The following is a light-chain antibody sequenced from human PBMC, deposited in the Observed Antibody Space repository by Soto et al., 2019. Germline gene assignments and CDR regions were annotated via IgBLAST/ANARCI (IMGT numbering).Light chain of an antibody. Sequence: EIVMTQSQATLSVSPGERATLSCRASQSVSSNLAWYQQKPGQAPRLLIYGASTRATGIPARFSGSGSGTEFTLTISSLQSEDFAVYYCQQYNNWPPPITFGQGTRLEI. CDR3: QQYNNWPPPIT. J-gene: IGKJ5*01. CDR1: QSVSSN. V-gene: IGKV3-15*01. CDR2: GAS.